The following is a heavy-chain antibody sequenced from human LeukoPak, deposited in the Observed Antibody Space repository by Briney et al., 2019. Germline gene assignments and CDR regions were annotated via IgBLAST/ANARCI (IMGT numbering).Heavy chain of an antibody. J-gene: IGHJ4*02. V-gene: IGHV3-74*01. CDR3: ARVSVLGMVYYYDY. CDR2: IYSDGSRP. Sequence: GGSLRLPCAASGITFSTYWMHWVRQAPGKELVWVSRIYSDGSRPSYADSVRGRFTISRDNAKNTLYLQMNSLEAEDTAVYYCARVSVLGMVYYYDYWGQGTLVTVSS. CDR1: GITFSTYW. D-gene: IGHD2-8*01.